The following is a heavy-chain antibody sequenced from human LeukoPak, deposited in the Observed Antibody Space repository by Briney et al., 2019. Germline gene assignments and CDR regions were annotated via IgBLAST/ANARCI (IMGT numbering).Heavy chain of an antibody. D-gene: IGHD3-16*01. V-gene: IGHV1-2*02. CDR3: ARLGMDDAFDI. J-gene: IGHJ3*02. CDR2: INPNSGGT. CDR1: GYSFTSYG. Sequence: PRASVKVSCKASGYSFTSYGLSWVRQAPGQGLKWMGWINPNSGGTNYAQKFQGRVTMTRDTSISTAYMELSRLRSDDTAVYYCARLGMDDAFDIWGQGTMVTVSS.